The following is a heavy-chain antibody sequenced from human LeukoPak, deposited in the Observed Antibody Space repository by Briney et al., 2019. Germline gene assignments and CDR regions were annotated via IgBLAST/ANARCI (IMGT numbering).Heavy chain of an antibody. CDR2: AHYSGTT. Sequence: SDTLSLTCTVSDGSITNYDWSWVRQPPGKGLEFIGHAHYSGTTNYNPSLRSRVTISIDTSKKHFFLKLKSVTAADTAVYYCATGYGDFRVEGRYFYSWGQGTLVAVSS. CDR3: ATGYGDFRVEGRYFYS. D-gene: IGHD4-17*01. CDR1: DGSITNYD. J-gene: IGHJ4*02. V-gene: IGHV4-59*07.